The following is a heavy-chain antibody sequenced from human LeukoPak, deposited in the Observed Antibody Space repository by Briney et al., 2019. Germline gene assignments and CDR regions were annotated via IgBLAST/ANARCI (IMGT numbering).Heavy chain of an antibody. Sequence: GVYVRCSCAASGFTFSSNYMQWLRQAQGKGLVCVSLIRRDGSSPSYADSVKGRFTISRDNAKSTLYLQMNSLRVEDTAVYYCACSRTFDYWGQGTLVTVSS. V-gene: IGHV3-74*01. J-gene: IGHJ4*02. D-gene: IGHD3-10*02. CDR1: GFTFSSNY. CDR3: ACSRTFDY. CDR2: IRRDGSSP.